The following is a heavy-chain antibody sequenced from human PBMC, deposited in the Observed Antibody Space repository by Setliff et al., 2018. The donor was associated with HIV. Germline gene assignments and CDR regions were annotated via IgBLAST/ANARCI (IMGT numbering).Heavy chain of an antibody. J-gene: IGHJ4*02. D-gene: IGHD2-2*02. Sequence: ASVKVSCKASGYTFTDYYVHWVRQAPGQGLEWMGWINPKNGDTQYSQDFQDRVTMTRDTSISTAYMELSRLTSHDTAVYYCARDLFGSWYTGSSGLAHWGQGTLVTVS. CDR3: ARDLFGSWYTGSSGLAH. CDR2: INPKNGDT. V-gene: IGHV1-2*02. CDR1: GYTFTDYY.